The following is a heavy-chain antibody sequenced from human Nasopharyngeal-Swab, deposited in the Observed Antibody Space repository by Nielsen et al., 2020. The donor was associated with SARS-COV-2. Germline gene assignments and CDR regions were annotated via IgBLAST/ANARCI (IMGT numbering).Heavy chain of an antibody. D-gene: IGHD3-22*01. J-gene: IGHJ4*02. CDR2: IYPGDSDT. Sequence: GESLKIPWKGSGYSFTSYWIGWVRQMPGKGLEWMGIIYPGDSDTRYSPSFQGQVTISADKSISTAYLQWSSLKASDTAMYYCARPTGGVAYYDSSGYPSYFDYWGQGTLVTVSS. CDR3: ARPTGGVAYYDSSGYPSYFDY. V-gene: IGHV5-51*01. CDR1: GYSFTSYW.